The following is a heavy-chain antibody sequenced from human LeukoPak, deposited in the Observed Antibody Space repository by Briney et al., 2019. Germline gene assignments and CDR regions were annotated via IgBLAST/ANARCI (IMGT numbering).Heavy chain of an antibody. V-gene: IGHV4-34*01. CDR3: ARDRGYGSGSYYFQH. Sequence: PSETLSLTCAVYGGSFSGYYWSWIRQPPGKGLEWIGEINHSGSTNYNPSLKSRVTISVDTSKNQFSLKLSSVTAADTAVYYCARDRGYGSGSYYFQHWGQGTLVTVSS. CDR1: GGSFSGYY. CDR2: INHSGST. D-gene: IGHD3-10*01. J-gene: IGHJ1*01.